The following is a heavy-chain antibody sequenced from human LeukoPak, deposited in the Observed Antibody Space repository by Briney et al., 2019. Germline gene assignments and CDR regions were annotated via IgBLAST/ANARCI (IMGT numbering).Heavy chain of an antibody. CDR1: GFTFSSYA. D-gene: IGHD3-16*02. J-gene: IGHJ4*02. V-gene: IGHV3-23*01. CDR3: AKGLDYVWGSYRYTGGFYFDY. CDR2: ISGSGGST. Sequence: GGSLRLSCAASGFTFSSYAMSWVRQAPGKGLERVSAISGSGGSTYYADSVKGRFTISRDNSKNTLYLQMNSLRAEDTAVYYCAKGLDYVWGSYRYTGGFYFDYWGQGTLVTVSS.